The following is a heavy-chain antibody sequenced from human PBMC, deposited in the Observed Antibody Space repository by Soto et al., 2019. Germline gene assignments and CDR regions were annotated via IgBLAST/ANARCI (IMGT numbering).Heavy chain of an antibody. J-gene: IGHJ5*02. CDR3: ARVVVPHEDRQSYNWFDP. CDR1: GYTFTGYY. CDR2: INPNSGGT. D-gene: IGHD2-21*01. Sequence: ASVKVSCKASGYTFTGYYMHWVRQAPGQGLEWMGWINPNSGGTNYAQKFQGRVTMTRDTSISTAYMELSRLRSDDTAVYYCARVVVPHEDRQSYNWFDPWGQGTLVTVSS. V-gene: IGHV1-2*02.